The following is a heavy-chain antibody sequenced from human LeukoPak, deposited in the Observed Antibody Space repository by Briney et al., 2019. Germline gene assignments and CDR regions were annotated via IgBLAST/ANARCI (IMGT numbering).Heavy chain of an antibody. D-gene: IGHD4-17*01. Sequence: GGSLRLSCAASGFTFSSHSMNWVRQTPGEGLEWVSSISNSGGYIYYADSVKGRFTISRDNAKNSLNLQMNSLRVEDTAVYYCARDDSSTTVTTFDYWGQGTLVTVSS. J-gene: IGHJ4*02. CDR2: ISNSGGYI. CDR1: GFTFSSHS. CDR3: ARDDSSTTVTTFDY. V-gene: IGHV3-21*01.